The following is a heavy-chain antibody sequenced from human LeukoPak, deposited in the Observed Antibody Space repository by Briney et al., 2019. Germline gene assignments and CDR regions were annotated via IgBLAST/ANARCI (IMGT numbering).Heavy chain of an antibody. CDR3: AREGVTIFGVVLGNWFDP. J-gene: IGHJ5*02. V-gene: IGHV4-4*07. CDR1: GGSISSYY. CDR2: IYTSGST. D-gene: IGHD3-3*01. Sequence: SETLSLTCTVSGGSISSYYWSWTRQPAGKGLEWIGRIYTSGSTNYNPSLKSRVTMSVDTSKNQFSLKLSSVTAADTAVYYCAREGVTIFGVVLGNWFDPWGQGTLVTVSS.